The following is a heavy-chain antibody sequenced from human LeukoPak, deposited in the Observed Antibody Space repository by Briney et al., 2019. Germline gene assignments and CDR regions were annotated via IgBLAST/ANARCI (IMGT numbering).Heavy chain of an antibody. CDR1: GGSISTYY. D-gene: IGHD3-3*02. CDR3: ARGGIRQTFDN. CDR2: IYYSGST. Sequence: SETLSLTCTVSGGSISTYYWNWIRQPPGNGLEWIGYIYYSGSTNYNPSLKSRVTISVDTSKNQFSLNLTSVTAADTAVYYCARGGIRQTFDNWGQGTLVTVSS. J-gene: IGHJ4*02. V-gene: IGHV4-59*01.